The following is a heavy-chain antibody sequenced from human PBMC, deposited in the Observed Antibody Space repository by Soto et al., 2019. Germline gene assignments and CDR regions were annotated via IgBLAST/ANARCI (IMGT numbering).Heavy chain of an antibody. V-gene: IGHV4-30-2*01. Sequence: QLQLQESGSGLVKPSQNLSLTYGGSGGSFSSDGYSCSWIRQPPGMGLEWIGNIYHSGGTNYNPSLRRRVAISLYRYKNQFSLKLDSVTAADTAVYYCAREVEHGFWIGFSQGNWFDPWGQGTLVTVSA. CDR2: IYHSGGT. J-gene: IGHJ5*02. CDR3: AREVEHGFWIGFSQGNWFDP. CDR1: GGSFSSDGYS. D-gene: IGHD3-3*01.